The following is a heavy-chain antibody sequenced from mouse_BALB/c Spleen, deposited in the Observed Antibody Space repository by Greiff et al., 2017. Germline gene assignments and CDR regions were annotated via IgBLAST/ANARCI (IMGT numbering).Heavy chain of an antibody. J-gene: IGHJ3*01. CDR2: INSNGGST. D-gene: IGHD3-1*01. Sequence: EVKLLESGGGLVQPGGSLKLSCAASGFTFSSYGMSWVRQTPDKRLELVATINSNGGSTYYPDSVKGRFTISRDNAKNTLYLQMSSLKSEDTAMYYCARVGKGALFAYWGQGTLVTVSA. V-gene: IGHV5-6-3*01. CDR3: ARVGKGALFAY. CDR1: GFTFSSYG.